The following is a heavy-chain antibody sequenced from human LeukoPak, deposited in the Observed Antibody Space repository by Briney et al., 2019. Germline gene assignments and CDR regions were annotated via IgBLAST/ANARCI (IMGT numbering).Heavy chain of an antibody. D-gene: IGHD2-21*02. V-gene: IGHV1-69*04. CDR1: GGTFSSYA. CDR2: IIPILGIA. CDR3: ARSEKVGAYCGGDCSDAFDI. J-gene: IGHJ3*02. Sequence: ASVKVSCKASGGTFSSYAISWVRQAPGQGLEWMGRIIPILGIANYAQKFQGRVTITADKSTSTAYMELSSLRSEDTAVYYCARSEKVGAYCGGDCSDAFDIWGQGTMVTVS.